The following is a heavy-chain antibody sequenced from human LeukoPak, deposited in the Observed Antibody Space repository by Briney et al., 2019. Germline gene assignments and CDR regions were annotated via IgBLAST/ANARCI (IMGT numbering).Heavy chain of an antibody. D-gene: IGHD2-15*01. CDR2: IYTSGST. CDR3: ARVEGGRAKGWWFDP. Sequence: ASETLSLTCTVSGGSISSYYWSWIRQPAGKGLEWIGRIYTSGSTNYNPSLKSRVTMSVDTSKNQFSLKLSSVTAADTAVYYCARVEGGRAKGWWFDPWGQGTWSPSPQ. CDR1: GGSISSYY. V-gene: IGHV4-4*07. J-gene: IGHJ5*02.